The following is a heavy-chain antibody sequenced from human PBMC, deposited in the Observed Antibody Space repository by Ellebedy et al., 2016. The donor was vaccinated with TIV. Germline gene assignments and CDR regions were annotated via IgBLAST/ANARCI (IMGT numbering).Heavy chain of an antibody. CDR3: ATHPSSYPLH. Sequence: GESLKISXAASGLTFSDYRMSWVRQVPGKGLEWVANIKEDGSKRYYLDSVKGRFTISGDNAKNSVYLQMNSLRDDDTAVYYCATHPSSYPLHWGQGTLVTVSS. CDR2: IKEDGSKR. V-gene: IGHV3-7*02. D-gene: IGHD6-13*01. CDR1: GLTFSDYR. J-gene: IGHJ1*01.